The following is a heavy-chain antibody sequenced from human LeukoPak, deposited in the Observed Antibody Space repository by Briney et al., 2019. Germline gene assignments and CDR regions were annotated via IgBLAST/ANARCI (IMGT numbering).Heavy chain of an antibody. J-gene: IGHJ3*02. CDR3: ASGNTGYDRDSFDI. D-gene: IGHD5-12*01. Sequence: SETLSLTCAVSGGSISSGGYSWSWVRQPPGEGLEWVGYIYHSGSTYYNPSLQSRVTISLDRSKNQFSLKLSSMTAADTAVYYCASGNTGYDRDSFDIWGQGTLATVSS. CDR2: IYHSGST. CDR1: GGSISSGGYS. V-gene: IGHV4-30-2*01.